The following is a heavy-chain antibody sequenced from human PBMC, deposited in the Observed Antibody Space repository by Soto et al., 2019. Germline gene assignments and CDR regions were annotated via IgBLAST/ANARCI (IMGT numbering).Heavy chain of an antibody. J-gene: IGHJ6*01. CDR3: ARGRLAMVRGVITDYYYYYYGMDV. D-gene: IGHD3-10*01. Sequence: SETLSLTCAVYGGSFSGYYWSWIRQPPGKGLEWIGEINHSGSTNYNPSLKSRVTISVDTSKNQFPLKLSSVTAADTAVYYCARGRLAMVRGVITDYYYYYYGMDVWGQGTTVTVSS. V-gene: IGHV4-34*01. CDR1: GGSFSGYY. CDR2: INHSGST.